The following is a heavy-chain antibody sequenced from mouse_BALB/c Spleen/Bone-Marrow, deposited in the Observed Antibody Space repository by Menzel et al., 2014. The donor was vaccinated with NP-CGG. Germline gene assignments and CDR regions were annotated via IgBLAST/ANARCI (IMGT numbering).Heavy chain of an antibody. CDR1: GYSFTGYY. D-gene: IGHD2-4*01. J-gene: IGHJ1*01. CDR2: INPYNGAT. CDR3: ARYYDPAVFDV. Sequence: EVQLQQSGPELVKPGASVKISCKASGYSFTGYYMHWVKQSHVKSLEWIGRINPYNGATSYNQNFKDKASLTVDKSSSTAYMELHRLTSEDSAVYYSARYYDPAVFDVWGAGTTATVSS. V-gene: IGHV1-31*01.